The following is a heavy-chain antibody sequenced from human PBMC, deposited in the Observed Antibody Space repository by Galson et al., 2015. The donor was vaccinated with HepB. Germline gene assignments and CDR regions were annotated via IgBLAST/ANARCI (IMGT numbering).Heavy chain of an antibody. V-gene: IGHV1-46*01. CDR2: IDPRGGST. J-gene: IGHJ5*02. CDR1: GYTFTNYY. Sequence: SVKVSCKASGYTFTNYYIHWVRQAPGQGLEWMAIIDPRGGSTTFAQKFQGRVTMTRDTPTSTVHMELSSLRSEDTAVYNCARGGIYYESRGSLYNWFDPWGQGTLVTVSS. CDR3: ARGGIYYESRGSLYNWFDP. D-gene: IGHD3-22*01.